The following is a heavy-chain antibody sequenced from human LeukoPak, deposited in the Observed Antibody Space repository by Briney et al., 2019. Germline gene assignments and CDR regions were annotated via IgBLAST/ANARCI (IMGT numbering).Heavy chain of an antibody. J-gene: IGHJ6*02. D-gene: IGHD2-2*01. CDR1: GYTFTDYY. V-gene: IGHV1-2*02. CDR3: ARDQVLVVPAATPRGVYYYGMDV. Sequence: GASVKVSCKASGYTFTDYYMHWVRQAPGQGLEWMGWINPNSGGTNYAQKFQGRVTMTRDTSISTAYMELSRLRSDDTAVYYCARDQVLVVPAATPRGVYYYGMDVWGQGTTVTVSS. CDR2: INPNSGGT.